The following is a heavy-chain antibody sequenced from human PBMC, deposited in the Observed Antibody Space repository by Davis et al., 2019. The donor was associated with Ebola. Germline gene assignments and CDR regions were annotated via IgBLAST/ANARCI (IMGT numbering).Heavy chain of an antibody. CDR2: ISSNGGST. V-gene: IGHV3-64*04. CDR3: AKGWRSGYDLIDY. J-gene: IGHJ4*02. Sequence: GESLKISCSASGFTFSSYAMHWVRQAPGKGLEYVSAISSNGGSTYYADSVKGRFTISRDNSKNTLYLQMNSLRAEDTAVYYCAKGWRSGYDLIDYWGQGTLVTVSS. CDR1: GFTFSSYA. D-gene: IGHD5-12*01.